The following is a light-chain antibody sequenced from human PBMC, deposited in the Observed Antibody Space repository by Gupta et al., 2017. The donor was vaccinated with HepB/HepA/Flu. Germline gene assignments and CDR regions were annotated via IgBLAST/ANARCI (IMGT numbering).Light chain of an antibody. CDR1: QRVSSY. J-gene: IGKJ3*01. Sequence: EIVLTQSPATLSLSPGERATLSCRASQRVSSYLAWYQQKQGQAPRLLIYDSSNVSNGSGVRCSGSGGGTDVTLTIISIEPEDFEVYYCQQRNNGPPLFTFGHGTKVDIK. CDR3: QQRNNGPPLFT. CDR2: DSS. V-gene: IGKV3-11*01.